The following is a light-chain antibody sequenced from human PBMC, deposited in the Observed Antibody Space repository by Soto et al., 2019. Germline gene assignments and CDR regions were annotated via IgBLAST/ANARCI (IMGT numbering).Light chain of an antibody. CDR2: GAS. CDR1: QSLSSN. Sequence: EIVMTQSPATLSVSPGERATLSCRASQSLSSNLAWYQQKPGQAPRLLIYGASTRATGIPARFSGSGSGTEFTLTISSLQSEGFAVYYCQQYHNWPPLTFGGGTKVEFK. CDR3: QQYHNWPPLT. J-gene: IGKJ4*01. V-gene: IGKV3-15*01.